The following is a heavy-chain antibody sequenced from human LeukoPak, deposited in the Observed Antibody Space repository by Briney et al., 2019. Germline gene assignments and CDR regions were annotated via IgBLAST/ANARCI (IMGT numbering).Heavy chain of an antibody. D-gene: IGHD6-13*01. Sequence: GGSLRLSCAASGFTFDDYAMHWVRQVPGKGLEWVSGISWNSDIIDHADSVKGRFTISRDNAQNSLYLQMNSLRADDTAFYYCAKDRYSSSWNFFDFWGQGTLVTVSS. J-gene: IGHJ4*02. CDR2: ISWNSDII. CDR1: GFTFDDYA. V-gene: IGHV3-9*01. CDR3: AKDRYSSSWNFFDF.